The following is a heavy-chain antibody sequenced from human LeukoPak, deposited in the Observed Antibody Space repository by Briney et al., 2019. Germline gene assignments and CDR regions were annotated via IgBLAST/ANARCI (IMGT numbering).Heavy chain of an antibody. D-gene: IGHD1-26*01. CDR2: IYDSGST. CDR1: GSSIRSSYYY. Sequence: SETLSLTCTVSGSSIRSSYYYWGWIRQPPGKGLEWIGSIYDSGSTYYNPSLKSRVTISVDTSKNQFSLKLNSVTAADTAVYYCARGRPYSGGYHLDYWGQGTLVTVSA. J-gene: IGHJ4*02. CDR3: ARGRPYSGGYHLDY. V-gene: IGHV4-39*01.